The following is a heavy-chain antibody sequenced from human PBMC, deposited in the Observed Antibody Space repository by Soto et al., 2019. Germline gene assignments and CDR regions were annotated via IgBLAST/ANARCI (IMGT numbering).Heavy chain of an antibody. V-gene: IGHV4-4*02. CDR1: GASISSSNW. Sequence: EXLSLTSAVSGASISSSNWGSWIRQPPGKGLEWIGEIYHSGSTNYNPSLKSRVTISVDKSKNQFSLKLSSVTAADTAVYYCARGGGWKGYYYYGMDVWGQGTTVTASS. J-gene: IGHJ6*02. CDR3: ARGGGWKGYYYYGMDV. CDR2: IYHSGST. D-gene: IGHD1-1*01.